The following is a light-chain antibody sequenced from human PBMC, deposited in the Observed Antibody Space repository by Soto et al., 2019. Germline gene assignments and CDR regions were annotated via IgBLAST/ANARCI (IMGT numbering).Light chain of an antibody. CDR2: DAS. J-gene: IGKJ1*01. CDR3: QQYNKWPPWT. V-gene: IGKV3-15*01. CDR1: QSVSNN. Sequence: ILMTQSPATLSVSPGERATLSCRASQSVSNNLAWYQQNPGQAPRLLIYDASTRAPGIPARFSGSGSETEFTLTISGLQSEDFAVYCCQQYNKWPPWTFGQGTKVEIK.